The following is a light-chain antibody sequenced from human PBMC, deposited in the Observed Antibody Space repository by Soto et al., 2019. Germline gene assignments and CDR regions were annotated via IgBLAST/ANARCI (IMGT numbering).Light chain of an antibody. CDR3: QQYNNLPPLT. CDR1: QSVSSS. J-gene: IGKJ4*01. V-gene: IGKV3-15*01. Sequence: EIVMTQSPATLSMSPGDRATLSCRASQSVSSSLAWYQQIPGQAPRLLIYDASTRATGIPARFGGSGSGTEFTLTISSLQSEDFAVYYCQQYNNLPPLTFGGGTKVELK. CDR2: DAS.